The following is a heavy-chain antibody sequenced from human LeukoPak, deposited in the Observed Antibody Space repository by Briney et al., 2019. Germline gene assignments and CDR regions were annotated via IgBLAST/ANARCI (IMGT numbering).Heavy chain of an antibody. CDR2: IKSKTDGGTT. V-gene: IGHV3-15*01. CDR3: TTDLVGQTISTLRDY. J-gene: IGHJ4*02. Sequence: WIRQPPGKGLEWVGRIKSKTDGGTTDYAAPVKGRFTISRDDSKNTLYLQMNSLKTEDTAVYYCTTDLVGQTISTLRDYWGQGTLVTVSS. D-gene: IGHD1-26*01.